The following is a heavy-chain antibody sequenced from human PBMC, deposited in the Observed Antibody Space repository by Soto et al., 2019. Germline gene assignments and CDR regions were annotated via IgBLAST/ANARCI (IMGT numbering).Heavy chain of an antibody. Sequence: SETLSLTCAVSGGSISSSNWWSWVRQPPGKGLEWIGEIYHSGSTNYNPSLKSRVTISVDKSKNQFSLKLSSVTAADTAVYYCVRFNSGNYYEAFDIWGQGTMVTVSS. V-gene: IGHV4-4*02. CDR3: VRFNSGNYYEAFDI. CDR2: IYHSGST. CDR1: GGSISSSNW. J-gene: IGHJ3*02. D-gene: IGHD1-26*01.